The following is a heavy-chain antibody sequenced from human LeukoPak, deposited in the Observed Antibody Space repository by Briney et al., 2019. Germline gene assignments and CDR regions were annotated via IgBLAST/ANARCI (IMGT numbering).Heavy chain of an antibody. D-gene: IGHD3-10*01. CDR1: GFTFSDYS. J-gene: IGHJ5*02. CDR2: ISSTSSYI. V-gene: IGHV3-21*01. Sequence: GGSLRLSCAASGFTFSDYSMHWVRQAPGKGLEWVSSISSTSSYIYYADSLKGRFTISRDNANNALHLQMTSLRAEDTAVYYCANIHTRITMVRGVILSPFWFDPWGQGTLVTVSS. CDR3: ANIHTRITMVRGVILSPFWFDP.